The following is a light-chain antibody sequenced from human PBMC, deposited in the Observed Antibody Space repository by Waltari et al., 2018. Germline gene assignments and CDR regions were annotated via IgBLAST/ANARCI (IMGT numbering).Light chain of an antibody. V-gene: IGKV3-11*01. J-gene: IGKJ5*01. Sequence: ELMLTQSPGTLTLSPGEKATLSCRASQYSYNYLAGYQQKGGQAPRLVIDDASNRATGIPGRFSGSGYGTEFTLTISSLEPEDSAVYYCQQRHEWPLTFGQGTRLEIK. CDR2: DAS. CDR3: QQRHEWPLT. CDR1: QYSYNY.